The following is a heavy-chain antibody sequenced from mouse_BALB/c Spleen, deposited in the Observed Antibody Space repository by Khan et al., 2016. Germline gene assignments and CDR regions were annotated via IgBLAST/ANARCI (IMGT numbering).Heavy chain of an antibody. CDR3: ARSYCESLFVY. CDR1: GFNIKDTY. J-gene: IGHJ3*01. V-gene: IGHV14-3*02. Sequence: VQLQQSGAELVKPGASVKLSCTASGFNIKDTYMHWMIQRPEQGLEWIGRIDPANDNTKYDPKFQGKATITADTSSTTAYLQLSSLTSDDTAIYYCARSYCESLFVYWGQGTLVTVSA. CDR2: IDPANDNT. D-gene: IGHD2-4*01.